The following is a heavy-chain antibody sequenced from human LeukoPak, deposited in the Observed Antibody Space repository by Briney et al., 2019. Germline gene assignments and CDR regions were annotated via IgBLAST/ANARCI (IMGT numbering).Heavy chain of an antibody. CDR1: GFTVSSNY. Sequence: GRSLRLSCAASGFTVSSNYMSWVRQAPGKGLEWVSVIYSGGSTYYADSVKGRFTISRDNSKNTLYLQMNSLRAEDTAVYYCASGGGTNVGDYYYGMDVWGQGTTVTVSS. D-gene: IGHD1-26*01. V-gene: IGHV3-53*01. J-gene: IGHJ6*02. CDR3: ASGGGTNVGDYYYGMDV. CDR2: IYSGGST.